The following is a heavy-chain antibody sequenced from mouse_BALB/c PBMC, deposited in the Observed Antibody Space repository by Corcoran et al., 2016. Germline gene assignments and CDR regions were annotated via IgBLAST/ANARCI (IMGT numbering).Heavy chain of an antibody. D-gene: IGHD2-1*01. CDR3: ARNGNFDY. CDR1: GFNIKDYY. J-gene: IGHJ2*01. CDR2: IDPENGNT. Sequence: EVQLQQSGAELVMPGALVKLSCKASGFNIKDYYMHWVKQRPEQGLEWIGWIDPENGNTIYDPKFQGKASITADTSSNTAYLQLSSLTSEDTAVYYCARNGNFDYWGQGTTLTVSS. V-gene: IGHV14-1*02.